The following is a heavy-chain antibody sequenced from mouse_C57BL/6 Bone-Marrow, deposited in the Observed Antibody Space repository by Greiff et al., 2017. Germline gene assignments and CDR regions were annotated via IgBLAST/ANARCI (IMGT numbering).Heavy chain of an antibody. Sequence: EVQLQESGPELVKPGASVKISCKASGYSFTDYNMNWVKQSNGKSLEWIGVINPNYGTTSYNQKFKGKATLTVDQASSTAYMQLNSLTSEDPAVYYCATMITRAWFAYWGQGTLVTVSA. CDR1: GYSFTDYN. D-gene: IGHD2-4*01. CDR2: INPNYGTT. J-gene: IGHJ3*01. V-gene: IGHV1-39*01. CDR3: ATMITRAWFAY.